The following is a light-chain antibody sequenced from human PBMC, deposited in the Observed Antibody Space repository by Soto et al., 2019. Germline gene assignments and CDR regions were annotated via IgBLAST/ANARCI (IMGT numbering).Light chain of an antibody. CDR1: SSDVGGYNY. CDR2: EVS. J-gene: IGLJ2*01. CDR3: SSYAGSNNVV. Sequence: QSVLTQPPSASGSPGQSVTISCTGTSSDVGGYNYVSWYQQHPGKAPQLMIYEVSKRPSGVPDRFSGYKSGNTASLTGSGLQDEDEADYYCSSYAGSNNVVFGGGTTLTVL. V-gene: IGLV2-8*01.